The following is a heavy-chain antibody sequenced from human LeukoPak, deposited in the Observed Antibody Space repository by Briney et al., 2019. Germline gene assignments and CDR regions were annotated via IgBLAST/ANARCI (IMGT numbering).Heavy chain of an antibody. CDR1: GFTFNNYA. CDR3: AKGTTKGDSGSSSFDY. CDR2: ITGSGGST. J-gene: IGHJ4*02. Sequence: PGGSLRLSCAASGFTFNNYAMTWVRQAPGKGLEWVSAITGSGGSTYYADSVKGRFTISRDNSKNTLYLRMNSLRADDTAVYYCAKGTTKGDSGSSSFDYWGQGTLVTVSS. D-gene: IGHD3-10*01. V-gene: IGHV3-23*01.